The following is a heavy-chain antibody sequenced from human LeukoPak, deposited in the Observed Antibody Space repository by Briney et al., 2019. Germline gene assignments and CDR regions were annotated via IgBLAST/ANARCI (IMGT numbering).Heavy chain of an antibody. V-gene: IGHV3-30*18. D-gene: IGHD6-19*01. J-gene: IGHJ4*02. CDR2: ISDDGSNK. CDR3: AKDRYSSGWYSDFDY. Sequence: GGSLRLSCAASGFTFSNYAMHWVQQAPGKGLEWVAVISDDGSNKYYGDSVKGRFTISRDNSKNTVYLQMNSLRAEDTAVYYCAKDRYSSGWYSDFDYWGQGTLVTVSS. CDR1: GFTFSNYA.